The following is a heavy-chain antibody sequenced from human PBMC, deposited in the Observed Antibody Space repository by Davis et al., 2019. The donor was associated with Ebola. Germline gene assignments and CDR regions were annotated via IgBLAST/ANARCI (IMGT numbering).Heavy chain of an antibody. D-gene: IGHD3-10*01. CDR1: GYTFTSYG. CDR2: ISAYNGNT. CDR3: AREATMVRGGGWFDP. V-gene: IGHV1-18*01. Sequence: ASVKVSRKASGYTFTSYGISWVRQAPGQGLEWMGWISAYNGNTNYAQKLQGRVTITTDTSTSTAYMELRSLRSDDTAVYYCAREATMVRGGGWFDPWGQGTLVTVSS. J-gene: IGHJ5*02.